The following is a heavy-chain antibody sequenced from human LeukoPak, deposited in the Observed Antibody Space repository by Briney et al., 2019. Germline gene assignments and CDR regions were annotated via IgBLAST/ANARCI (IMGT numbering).Heavy chain of an antibody. J-gene: IGHJ4*02. Sequence: PGGSLRLSCAASGFSFSSYSMNWVRQAPGRGLEWISYVSSGSRTIFYADSVKGRFTISRDNAKNSLYLLMNSLRADDTAVYYCARESITGDRDFDYWGQGALITVSP. CDR3: ARESITGDRDFDY. CDR1: GFSFSSYS. V-gene: IGHV3-48*01. D-gene: IGHD7-27*01. CDR2: VSSGSRTI.